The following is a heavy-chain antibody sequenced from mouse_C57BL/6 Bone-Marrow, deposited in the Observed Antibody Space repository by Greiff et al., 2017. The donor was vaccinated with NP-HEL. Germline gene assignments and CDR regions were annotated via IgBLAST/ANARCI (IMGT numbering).Heavy chain of an antibody. Sequence: VKLMESGPGLVAPSQSLSITCTVSGFSLTSYGVDWVRQPPGKGLEWLGVIWGGGSTNYNSALMSRLSISKDNSKSQVFLKMNSLQTDDTAMYYCAKSYYDGYYGYYAMDYWGQGTSVTVSS. CDR3: AKSYYDGYYGYYAMDY. CDR2: IWGGGST. J-gene: IGHJ4*01. V-gene: IGHV2-9*01. CDR1: GFSLTSYG. D-gene: IGHD2-3*01.